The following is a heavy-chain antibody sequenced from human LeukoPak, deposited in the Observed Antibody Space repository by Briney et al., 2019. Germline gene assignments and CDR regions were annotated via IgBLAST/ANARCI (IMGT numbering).Heavy chain of an antibody. CDR3: TRDLYVAHPKISQGATPDY. CDR2: IRSKAYGGTT. Sequence: GGSLRLSCTASGFTFGDYAMSWFRQAPGKGLEWVGFIRSKAYGGTTEYAASVKGRFTISRDDSKSIAYLQLNSLKTEDTAVYYCTRDLYVAHPKISQGATPDYWGQGTLVTVSS. V-gene: IGHV3-49*03. D-gene: IGHD1-26*01. J-gene: IGHJ4*02. CDR1: GFTFGDYA.